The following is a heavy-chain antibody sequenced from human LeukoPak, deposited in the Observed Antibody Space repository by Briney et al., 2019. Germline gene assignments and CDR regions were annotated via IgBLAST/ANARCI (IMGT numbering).Heavy chain of an antibody. J-gene: IGHJ6*02. D-gene: IGHD3-16*01. V-gene: IGHV3-53*04. Sequence: GGSLRLSCAASGFTSSSYWMHWVRQAPGKGLEWVSVIYSGGSTYYADSVKGRFTISRHNSKNTLYLQMNSLRAEDTAVYYCAMPWGYYYYYGMDVWGQGTTVTVSS. CDR1: GFTSSSYW. CDR2: IYSGGST. CDR3: AMPWGYYYYYGMDV.